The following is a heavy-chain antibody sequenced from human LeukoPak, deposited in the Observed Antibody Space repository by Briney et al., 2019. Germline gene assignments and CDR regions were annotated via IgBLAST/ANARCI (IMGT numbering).Heavy chain of an antibody. D-gene: IGHD3-16*01. CDR2: MNGEGTTI. V-gene: IGHV3-74*01. J-gene: IGHJ4*02. CDR3: ASQVRLGY. CDR1: GLTFRTTW. Sequence: GGSLRLSCATSGLTFRTTWMHWVRQAPGKGLMWVSRMNGEGTTIDYADSVKGRFTISRDNSANTLYLQMNSLRTEDMAVYYCASQVRLGYWGQGTLVTVSS.